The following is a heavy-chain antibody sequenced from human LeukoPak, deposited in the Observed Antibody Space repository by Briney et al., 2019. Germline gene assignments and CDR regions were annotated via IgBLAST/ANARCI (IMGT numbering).Heavy chain of an antibody. Sequence: SETLSLTCAVYGGSFSGYYWSWIRQRPGKGLEWIGEINHSGSTNYNPSLKSRVTISVDTSKKQLSLKLSSVTAADTAVYYCARARHYNILPGYSIPFDYWGQGTLVTVSS. CDR1: GGSFSGYY. J-gene: IGHJ4*02. D-gene: IGHD3-9*01. CDR3: ARARHYNILPGYSIPFDY. CDR2: INHSGST. V-gene: IGHV4-34*01.